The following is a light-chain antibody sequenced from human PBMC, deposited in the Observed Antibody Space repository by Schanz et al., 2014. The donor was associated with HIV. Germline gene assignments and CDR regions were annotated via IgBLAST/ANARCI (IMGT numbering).Light chain of an antibody. CDR2: GTS. Sequence: ETVLTQSPGSLSLSPGERATLSCRASQSVTSNLAWYQQKPGQAPRLLIYGTSTRATDIPARFRGSGSETEFTLTITSLQSEDFALYFCHQYDNWPPGGTFGQGTKVEIK. J-gene: IGKJ1*01. CDR1: QSVTSN. CDR3: HQYDNWPPGGT. V-gene: IGKV3-15*01.